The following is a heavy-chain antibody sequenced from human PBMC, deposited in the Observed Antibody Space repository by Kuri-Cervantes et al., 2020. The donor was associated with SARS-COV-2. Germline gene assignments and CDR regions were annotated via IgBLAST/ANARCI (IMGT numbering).Heavy chain of an antibody. V-gene: IGHV3-30*18. CDR1: GFNFSGTD. Sequence: GGSLRLSCAASGFNFSGTDMHWVRQAPGKGLEWAAFISYDGKNKNCIASGKGRFTISRDNSQNTLSLQLKSLRSEDAAMYYCAKDGVGAHDFWGQGTLVTVSS. D-gene: IGHD4/OR15-4a*01. CDR3: AKDGVGAHDF. J-gene: IGHJ4*02. CDR2: ISYDGKNK.